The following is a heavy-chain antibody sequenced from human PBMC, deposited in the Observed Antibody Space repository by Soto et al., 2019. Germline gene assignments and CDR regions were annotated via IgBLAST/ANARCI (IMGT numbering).Heavy chain of an antibody. Sequence: PSETLSLTCTVPGGSVSSGSYYWSWIRQPPGKGLEWIGYIYYSGSTNYNPSLKSRVTISVDTSKNQFSLKLSSVTAADTAVYYCARGRRSPRRIAAAGPIDYWGQGTLVTVSS. CDR3: ARGRRSPRRIAAAGPIDY. V-gene: IGHV4-61*01. D-gene: IGHD6-13*01. CDR1: GGSVSSGSYY. J-gene: IGHJ4*02. CDR2: IYYSGST.